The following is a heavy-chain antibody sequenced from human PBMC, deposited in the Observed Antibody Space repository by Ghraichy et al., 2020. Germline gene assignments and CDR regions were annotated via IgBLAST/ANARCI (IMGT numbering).Heavy chain of an antibody. CDR3: ARDVYDFWSGYLSYYYYYGMDV. V-gene: IGHV1-18*04. J-gene: IGHJ6*02. D-gene: IGHD3-3*01. Sequence: ASVKVSCKASGYTFTSYGISWVRQAPGQGLEWMGWISAYNGNTNYAQKLQGRVTMTTDTSTSTAYMELRSLRSDDTAVYYCARDVYDFWSGYLSYYYYYGMDVWGQGTTVTVSS. CDR1: GYTFTSYG. CDR2: ISAYNGNT.